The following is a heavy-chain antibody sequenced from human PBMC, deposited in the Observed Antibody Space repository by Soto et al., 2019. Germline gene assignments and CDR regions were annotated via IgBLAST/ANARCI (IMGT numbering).Heavy chain of an antibody. CDR3: AADWHYDSSGYYSSLFDY. CDR2: IVVGSGNT. CDR1: GFTFTSSA. J-gene: IGHJ4*02. D-gene: IGHD3-22*01. V-gene: IGHV1-58*01. Sequence: AASVKVSCKASGFTFTSSAVQWVRQARGQRLEWIGWIVVGSGNTNYAQKFQERVTITRDMSTSTAYMELSSLRSEDTAVYYCAADWHYDSSGYYSSLFDYWGQGTLVTVSS.